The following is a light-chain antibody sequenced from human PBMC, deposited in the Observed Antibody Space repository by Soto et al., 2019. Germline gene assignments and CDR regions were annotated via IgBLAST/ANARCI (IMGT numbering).Light chain of an antibody. CDR2: RAS. V-gene: IGKV3-20*01. Sequence: EIVLTQSPGTLSLSPGDRATLSCRASQSVSSSDFAWYQQKAAQAPTLLIYRASSRATGIPDRFGGSGFAADFTLTISRLEPEDFAVYYCQQYGSSPLYTFGQGTKLEI. CDR3: QQYGSSPLYT. J-gene: IGKJ2*01. CDR1: QSVSSSD.